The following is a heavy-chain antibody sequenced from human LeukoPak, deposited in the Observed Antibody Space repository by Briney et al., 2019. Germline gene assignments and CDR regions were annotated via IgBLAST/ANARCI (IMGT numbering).Heavy chain of an antibody. D-gene: IGHD1-26*01. J-gene: IGHJ4*02. CDR2: ISGSGGST. CDR3: AKVQRRIVGATRNFDY. V-gene: IGHV3-23*01. Sequence: GGSLRLSCAASGFTFSSYAMSWVRQAPGKGLEWVSAISGSGGSTYYADSVKGRFTISRDNSKNTPYLQMNSLRAEDTAVYYCAKVQRRIVGATRNFDYWGQGTLVTVSS. CDR1: GFTFSSYA.